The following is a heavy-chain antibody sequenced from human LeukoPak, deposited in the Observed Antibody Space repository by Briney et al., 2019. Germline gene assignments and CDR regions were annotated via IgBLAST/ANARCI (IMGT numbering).Heavy chain of an antibody. D-gene: IGHD3-22*01. CDR2: INWSGGST. Sequence: GGSLRLSCAASGFTFDDYGMSWVRQAPGKGLEWVSGINWSGGSTGYADSVKGRFTISRDNAKNSLYLQMNSLSAEDTALYYCARGEYNYYDSSAYYYYFDCWGQGTPVTVSS. V-gene: IGHV3-20*04. CDR3: ARGEYNYYDSSAYYYYFDC. J-gene: IGHJ4*02. CDR1: GFTFDDYG.